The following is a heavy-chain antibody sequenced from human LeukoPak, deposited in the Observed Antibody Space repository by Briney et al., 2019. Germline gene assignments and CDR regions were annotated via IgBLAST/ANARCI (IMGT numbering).Heavy chain of an antibody. CDR1: GFTFSRSW. V-gene: IGHV3-23*01. CDR3: AKDDNYIRFLS. CDR2: ITGSGGNR. Sequence: GGSLRLSCAASGFTFSRSWMHWVRQAPGKGLEWVSGITGSGGNRYYADSVKGRFTISRDNSKNTLYLQMNSLRAEDTAVYYCAKDDNYIRFLSWGQGTLVTVSS. J-gene: IGHJ5*02. D-gene: IGHD3-16*01.